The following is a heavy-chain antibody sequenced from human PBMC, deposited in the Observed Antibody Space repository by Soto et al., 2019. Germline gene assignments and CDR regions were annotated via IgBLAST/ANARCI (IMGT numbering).Heavy chain of an antibody. Sequence: PGGSLRLSCAASGFFFSNYGMSWVRQAPGKGLEWVSAISESGGSTYYAGSVKGRFTLSRDNSKDTLYLQLNSLRPEDTAVYYCARRSYCSSTSCDKSFDNWGQGTLVTVSS. D-gene: IGHD2-2*02. J-gene: IGHJ4*02. V-gene: IGHV3-23*01. CDR1: GFFFSNYG. CDR2: ISESGGST. CDR3: ARRSYCSSTSCDKSFDN.